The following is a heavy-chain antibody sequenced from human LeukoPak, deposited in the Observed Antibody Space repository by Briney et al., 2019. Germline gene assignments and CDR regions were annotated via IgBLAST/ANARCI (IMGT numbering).Heavy chain of an antibody. CDR3: ARVSSYGSGCYYHYYFDY. CDR1: GFTVSSNY. V-gene: IGHV3-53*01. CDR2: IYSGGTT. Sequence: QPGGSLRLSCAASGFTVSSNYMSWVRQAPGKGLEWVSVIYSGGTTSYADSVKGRFTISRDNSKNTLFLQLNSLRAEDTAVYYCARVSSYGSGCYYHYYFDYWGQGTLVTVSS. D-gene: IGHD3-10*01. J-gene: IGHJ4*02.